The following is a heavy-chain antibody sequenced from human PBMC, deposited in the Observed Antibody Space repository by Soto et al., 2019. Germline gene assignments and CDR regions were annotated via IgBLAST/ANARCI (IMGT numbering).Heavy chain of an antibody. CDR3: SAAKIRGYCYYGMDV. D-gene: IGHD2-2*01. V-gene: IGHV3-48*01. J-gene: IGHJ6*02. CDR2: ISSSNRTI. CDR1: GFTFRSYS. Sequence: GGSLRLSCAASGFTFRSYSMNWVRQAPGKGLEWVSYISSSNRTINYADSVKGRFIISRDNAKNSLYLQMHSLRSDDTAVYYCSAAKIRGYCYYGMDVWGQGTTVTVSS.